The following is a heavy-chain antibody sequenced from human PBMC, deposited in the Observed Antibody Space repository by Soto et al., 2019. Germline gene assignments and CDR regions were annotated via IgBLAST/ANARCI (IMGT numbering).Heavy chain of an antibody. CDR3: ARDPEGYSFGYFDF. D-gene: IGHD5-18*01. Sequence: SLKVPCKPSGPTFSSYAITWVRQAPGQGLEWMGGIVPIFGTADYAQKFQGRVTISADESTSTIYMELRSLRSDDTAVYYCARDPEGYSFGYFDFWGQGTLVTVSS. V-gene: IGHV1-69*13. CDR1: GPTFSSYA. CDR2: IVPIFGTA. J-gene: IGHJ4*02.